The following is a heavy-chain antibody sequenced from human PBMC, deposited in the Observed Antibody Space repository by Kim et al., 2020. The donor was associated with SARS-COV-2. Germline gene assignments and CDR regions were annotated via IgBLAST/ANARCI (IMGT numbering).Heavy chain of an antibody. CDR1: GFTFSSYG. V-gene: IGHV3-30*18. Sequence: GGSLRLSCAASGFTFSSYGMHWVRQAPGKGLEWVAVISYDGSNKYYADSVKGRFTISRDNSKNTLYLQMNSLRAEDTAVYYCAKGDVDLDYWGQGTLVTVSS. CDR3: AKGDVDLDY. D-gene: IGHD5-12*01. J-gene: IGHJ4*02. CDR2: ISYDGSNK.